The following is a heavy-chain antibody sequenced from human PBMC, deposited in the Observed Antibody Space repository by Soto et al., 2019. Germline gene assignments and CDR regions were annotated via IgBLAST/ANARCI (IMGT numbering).Heavy chain of an antibody. J-gene: IGHJ4*02. V-gene: IGHV3-53*01. D-gene: IGHD2-21*02. CDR2: IESGGSI. CDR1: GFSVRTNY. CDR3: ARAGVTPDFFDY. Sequence: HPGGSLRLSCAASGFSVRTNYMSWVRQAPGKGLEWVSVIESGGSIYYADSVKGRFIISRDYAKNTVYLQMNTLRVEDTAVYYCARAGVTPDFFDYWGQGTLVTVSS.